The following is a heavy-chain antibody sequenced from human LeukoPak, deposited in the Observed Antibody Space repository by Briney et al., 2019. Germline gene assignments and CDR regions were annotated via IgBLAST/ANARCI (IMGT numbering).Heavy chain of an antibody. CDR1: GGSIINYY. V-gene: IGHV4-59*01. Sequence: SETLSLTCTVSGGSIINYYWSWIRQPPGKGLEWIGYIFYSGSTNYNPSLSTRVIISIDTSRNQFSLELTSVTAADTAVYYCVIERSNGDYFDSWGQGTLVTVFS. J-gene: IGHJ4*02. CDR2: IFYSGST. CDR3: VIERSNGDYFDS. D-gene: IGHD4-17*01.